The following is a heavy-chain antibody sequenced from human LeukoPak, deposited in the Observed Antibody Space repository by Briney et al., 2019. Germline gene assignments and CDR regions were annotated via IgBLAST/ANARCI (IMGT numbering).Heavy chain of an antibody. J-gene: IGHJ4*02. V-gene: IGHV4-59*01. CDR1: GGSINSYY. D-gene: IGHD4-17*01. CDR2: ISYSGTT. CDR3: ARTTTTFDD. Sequence: KPSETLSLTCTVSGGSINSYYWSWIRQPPGKGLEWIGYISYSGTTNYSPSLNSRVTISLDTSKNQFSLKLTSVTAADTAVYYCARTTTTFDDWGQGTLFTVSS.